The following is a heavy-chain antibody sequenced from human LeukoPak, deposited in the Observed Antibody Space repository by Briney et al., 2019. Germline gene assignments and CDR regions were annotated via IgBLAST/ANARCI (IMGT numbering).Heavy chain of an antibody. J-gene: IGHJ4*02. CDR1: GGSISSSS. V-gene: IGHV3-48*02. D-gene: IGHD3-22*01. Sequence: ETLSLTCTVSGGSISSSSYYWGWIRQPPGKGPEWVSYISSSSTTIYYADSVKGRFTISRDNAQNSLYLQMNSLRDEDTAVYYCARDYYDSSGYYHGGYWGQGTLVTVSS. CDR2: ISSSSTTI. CDR3: ARDYYDSSGYYHGGY.